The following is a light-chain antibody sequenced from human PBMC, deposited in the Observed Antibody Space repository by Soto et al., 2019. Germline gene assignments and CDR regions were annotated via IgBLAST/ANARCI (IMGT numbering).Light chain of an antibody. J-gene: IGKJ5*01. CDR1: QSIRFY. Sequence: EIVLTQSPATLSLSPGERATLSCRASQSIRFYLTWYQHKPGQAPRLLIYDASNRATGITARFSGSGYGTDFTLTISSLEPEDFAVYYCQQRSNWPTXGQGTRLRL. CDR3: QQRSNWPT. V-gene: IGKV3-11*01. CDR2: DAS.